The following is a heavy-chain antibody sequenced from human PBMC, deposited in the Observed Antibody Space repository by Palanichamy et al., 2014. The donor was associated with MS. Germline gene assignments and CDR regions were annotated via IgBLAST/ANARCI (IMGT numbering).Heavy chain of an antibody. CDR2: IYYSGTT. D-gene: IGHD3-22*01. CDR3: ARYDDDARRFDY. CDR1: GGPIISYY. J-gene: IGHJ4*02. Sequence: QVQLQESGPGLVKPSETLSLTCTVSGGPIISYYWSWFRQPPGKGLEWIDYIYYSGTTNYNPSLKSRVIMSLDTSKKKFSLTLRSVTAADTAVYYCARYDDDARRFDYWGQGTLVTVSS. V-gene: IGHV4-59*01.